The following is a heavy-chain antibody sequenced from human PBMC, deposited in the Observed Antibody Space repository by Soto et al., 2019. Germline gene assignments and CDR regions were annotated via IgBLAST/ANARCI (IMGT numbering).Heavy chain of an antibody. D-gene: IGHD2-2*01. J-gene: IGHJ3*02. Sequence: QVQLQESGPGLVKPSQTLSLTCTVSGGSISSGDYYWSWIRQPPGKGLEWIGYIYYSGSTYYNPSLKRRVTISVDTSKHQFSLKLSSVTAADTAVYYCARGEPDHDAFDIWGQGTMVTVSS. CDR1: GGSISSGDYY. CDR2: IYYSGST. CDR3: ARGEPDHDAFDI. V-gene: IGHV4-30-4*01.